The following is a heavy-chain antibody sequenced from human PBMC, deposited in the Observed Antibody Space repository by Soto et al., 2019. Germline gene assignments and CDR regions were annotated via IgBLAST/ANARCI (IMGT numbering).Heavy chain of an antibody. V-gene: IGHV3-21*01. D-gene: IGHD3-10*01. CDR1: GFTFSSYS. CDR3: ARAEVLWFVEGPYYYGMDV. Sequence: EVQLVESGGGLVKPGGSLRLSCAASGFTFSSYSMNWVRQAPGKGLEWVSSISSSSSYIYYADSVKGRFTISRDNAKNSLYLQMNSLRAEDTAVYYCARAEVLWFVEGPYYYGMDVWGQGTTVTVSS. CDR2: ISSSSSYI. J-gene: IGHJ6*02.